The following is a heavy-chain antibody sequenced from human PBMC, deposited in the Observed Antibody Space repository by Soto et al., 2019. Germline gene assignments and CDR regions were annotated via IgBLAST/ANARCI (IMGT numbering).Heavy chain of an antibody. V-gene: IGHV3-33*01. J-gene: IGHJ3*02. CDR2: IWADGSNE. D-gene: IGHD1-26*01. CDR1: GFIFSTYG. Sequence: GGALRVSCAASGFIFSTYGMHWGRQAPCKGLEWVAVIWADGSNEIYADSVKGRFTISRDNSRNTLYLQMNSLRAEDTAVYHCATDQGSHVFDICGQGTMVTVSS. CDR3: ATDQGSHVFDI.